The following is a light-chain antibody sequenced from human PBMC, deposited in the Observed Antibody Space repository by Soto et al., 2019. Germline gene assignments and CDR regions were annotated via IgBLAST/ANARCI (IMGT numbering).Light chain of an antibody. CDR1: SSDVGNYNY. V-gene: IGLV2-14*01. J-gene: IGLJ1*01. Sequence: QSVLTQPASVSGSPGQSITISCTGTSSDVGNYNYVSWYQQHPGKAPQLMIFQVSNRASGVSNRFSGSKSGDTASLTISGLQAEAEADYYCSSYTTSSTLYVFGTGTKVTVL. CDR2: QVS. CDR3: SSYTTSSTLYV.